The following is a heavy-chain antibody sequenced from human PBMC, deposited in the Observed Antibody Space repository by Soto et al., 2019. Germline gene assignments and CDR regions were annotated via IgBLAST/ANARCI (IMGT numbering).Heavy chain of an antibody. V-gene: IGHV4-31*03. CDR3: ARDSLDTAVAFDY. CDR1: GGSISSGCYY. Sequence: PSETLSLTCTVSGGSISSGCYYWSWIRQHPGKGLEWIGYIYYSGSTYYNPSLKSRVTISVDTSKNQFSLKLTSVTAADTAVYYCARDSLDTAVAFDYWGQGTLVTVSS. J-gene: IGHJ4*02. CDR2: IYYSGST. D-gene: IGHD5-18*01.